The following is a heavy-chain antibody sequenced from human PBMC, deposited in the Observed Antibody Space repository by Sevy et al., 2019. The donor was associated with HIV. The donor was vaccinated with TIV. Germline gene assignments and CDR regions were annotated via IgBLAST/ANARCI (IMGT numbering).Heavy chain of an antibody. J-gene: IGHJ4*02. Sequence: GGSLRLACTSSGFTFGDYAMSWFRQAPGKGLEWVAFIRRNSHEPYGGTREYAASVKGRFTISRDDSKDIAYLQMNSLKTEDTAVYYCTRALATADTPEYYFDYWGQGILVTVSS. CDR3: TRALATADTPEYYFDY. CDR2: IRRNSHEPYGGTR. V-gene: IGHV3-49*03. D-gene: IGHD5-12*01. CDR1: GFTFGDYA.